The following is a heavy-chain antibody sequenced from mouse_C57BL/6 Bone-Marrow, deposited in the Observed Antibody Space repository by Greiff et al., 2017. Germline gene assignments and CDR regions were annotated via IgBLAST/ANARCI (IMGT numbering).Heavy chain of an antibody. CDR3: ARAGGLLQAFDY. J-gene: IGHJ2*01. CDR2: IDPEDGET. D-gene: IGHD2-3*01. CDR1: GLNIKDYY. Sequence: VQPQQSGAEPVKPGASVKLSRTASGLNIKDYYMHWVKQRTEPGLEWIGRIDPEDGETKYAPKFQGKATITADTSTNTAYLQLSSLTAEDTAVYYCARAGGLLQAFDYWGQGTTLTVSS. V-gene: IGHV14-2*01.